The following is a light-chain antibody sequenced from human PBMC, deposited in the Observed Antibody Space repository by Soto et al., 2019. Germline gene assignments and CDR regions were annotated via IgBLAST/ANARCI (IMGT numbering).Light chain of an antibody. Sequence: DIQMTQSPSSLSASVGGRVTVTCRASQSISSYLNWYQQKPGKAPKLLIYAASSLQSGVPSRFSGSGSGTDFTLTISSLQHEDFATYYCQQSYSTPRTFGQGTKADIK. V-gene: IGKV1-39*01. J-gene: IGKJ2*01. CDR1: QSISSY. CDR3: QQSYSTPRT. CDR2: AAS.